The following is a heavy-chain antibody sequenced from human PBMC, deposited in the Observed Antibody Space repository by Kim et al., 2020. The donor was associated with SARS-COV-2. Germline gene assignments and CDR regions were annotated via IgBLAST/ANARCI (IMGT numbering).Heavy chain of an antibody. J-gene: IGHJ5*02. CDR3: ATDNPYYFGFYNWFDP. V-gene: IGHV1-24*01. Sequence: KFQGRVTMTEDTSTDTAYMELSSLRSEDTAVYYCATDNPYYFGFYNWFDPWGQGTLVTVSS. D-gene: IGHD3-9*01.